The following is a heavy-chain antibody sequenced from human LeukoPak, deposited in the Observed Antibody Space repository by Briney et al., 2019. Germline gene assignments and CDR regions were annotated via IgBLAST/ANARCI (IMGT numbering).Heavy chain of an antibody. CDR2: IYYSGST. J-gene: IGHJ3*02. CDR1: GGSISSYY. CDR3: ARVRPVDYYDSSGYRDAFDI. D-gene: IGHD3-22*01. Sequence: SETLSLTCTVSGGSISSYYWNWIRQSPGKGLEWIGYIYYSGSTNYNPSLKSRVTISVDTSKNQFSLKLSSVTAADTAVYYCARVRPVDYYDSSGYRDAFDIWGQGTMVTVSS. V-gene: IGHV4-59*08.